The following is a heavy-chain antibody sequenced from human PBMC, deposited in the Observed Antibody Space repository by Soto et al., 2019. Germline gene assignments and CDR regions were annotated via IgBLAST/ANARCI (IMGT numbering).Heavy chain of an antibody. D-gene: IGHD1-26*01. Sequence: EVQLVETGGGLIQPGGSLRLSCAASGFTVSSNYMSWVRQAPGKGLEWVSVIYSGGSTYYADSGKGRFTISRDNSKNTLYLKMNSLRAEDKAVYYCARSRRVVGATNVGWFDPWGQGTLVTVSS. CDR1: GFTVSSNY. CDR2: IYSGGST. J-gene: IGHJ5*02. CDR3: ARSRRVVGATNVGWFDP. V-gene: IGHV3-53*02.